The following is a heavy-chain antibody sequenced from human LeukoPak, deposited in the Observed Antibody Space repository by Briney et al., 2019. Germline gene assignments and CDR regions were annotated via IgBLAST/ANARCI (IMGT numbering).Heavy chain of an antibody. CDR3: ARDEGLRYFDWLPLDY. CDR1: GFTFSNYW. D-gene: IGHD3-9*01. J-gene: IGHJ4*02. V-gene: IGHV3-74*01. Sequence: GGSLRLSCAASGFTFSNYWMHWVRQAPGEGLVWVSRINTDGSSTSYADSVKGRFTISRDNAKNTLYLQMNSLRAEDTAVYYCARDEGLRYFDWLPLDYWGQGILVTVSS. CDR2: INTDGSST.